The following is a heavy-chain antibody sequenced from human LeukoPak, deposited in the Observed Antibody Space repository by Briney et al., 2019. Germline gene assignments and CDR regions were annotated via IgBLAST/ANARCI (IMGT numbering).Heavy chain of an antibody. J-gene: IGHJ3*02. Sequence: GGSLRLSCAASGFTFSSYAMSWVRQAPGKGLEWVSAISGSGGSTYYADSVRGRFTISRDNPKNTLYLQMNSLRAEDTAVYYCAKGLTFGGVIVTGAFDIWGQGTMVTVSS. CDR1: GFTFSSYA. CDR2: ISGSGGST. CDR3: AKGLTFGGVIVTGAFDI. V-gene: IGHV3-23*01. D-gene: IGHD3-16*02.